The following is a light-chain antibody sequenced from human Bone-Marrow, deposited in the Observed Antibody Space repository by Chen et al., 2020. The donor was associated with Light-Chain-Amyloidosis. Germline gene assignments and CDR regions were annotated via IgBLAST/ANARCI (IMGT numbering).Light chain of an antibody. Sequence: SYELTQPPSVSVSPGQTARITCSGDALPKHYGYRYQQKPGQAPLLIIYKDTERPSGIPERFSGSSSGTTVTLTISGVQAEDEADYYCQSSDSSGNYEVFGGGTKLTVL. CDR2: KDT. V-gene: IGLV3-25*03. J-gene: IGLJ3*02. CDR3: QSSDSSGNYEV. CDR1: ALPKHY.